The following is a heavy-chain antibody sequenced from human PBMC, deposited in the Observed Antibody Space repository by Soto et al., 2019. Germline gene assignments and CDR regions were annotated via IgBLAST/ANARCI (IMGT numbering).Heavy chain of an antibody. CDR2: ISSSGSTI. Sequence: LRLSCAASGFTFSDYYMSWIRQAPGKGLEWVSYISSSGSTIYYADSVKGRFTFSRDNAKNSLYLQMNSLRAEDTAVYYCARSTMIVVVQIDYWGQGTLVTVSS. J-gene: IGHJ4*02. CDR1: GFTFSDYY. D-gene: IGHD3-22*01. V-gene: IGHV3-11*01. CDR3: ARSTMIVVVQIDY.